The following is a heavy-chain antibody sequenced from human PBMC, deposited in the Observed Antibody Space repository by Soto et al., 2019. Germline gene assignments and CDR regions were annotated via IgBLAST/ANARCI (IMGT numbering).Heavy chain of an antibody. Sequence: SVKVSCKASGDTFSNYTITWVRQAPGQGLEWMGRIIPILGIANYAQKFQGRVTITADKSTSTAYMEMSSLRSEDTAVYYCARDRDDYGSGNYYNRIDFWGQGTLVTVSS. CDR1: GDTFSNYT. CDR3: ARDRDDYGSGNYYNRIDF. J-gene: IGHJ4*02. CDR2: IIPILGIA. V-gene: IGHV1-69*04. D-gene: IGHD3-10*01.